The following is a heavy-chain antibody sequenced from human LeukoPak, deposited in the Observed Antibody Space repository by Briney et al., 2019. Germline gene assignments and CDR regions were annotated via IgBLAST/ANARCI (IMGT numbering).Heavy chain of an antibody. Sequence: ASVKVSCKASGYTFTGYYMHWVRQAPGQGLEWMGWINPNSGGTNHAQKFQGRVTMTRDTSISTAYMELSRLRSDDTAVYYCARASEDASVDYWGQGTLVTVSS. CDR1: GYTFTGYY. V-gene: IGHV1-2*02. CDR2: INPNSGGT. D-gene: IGHD2-15*01. CDR3: ARASEDASVDY. J-gene: IGHJ4*02.